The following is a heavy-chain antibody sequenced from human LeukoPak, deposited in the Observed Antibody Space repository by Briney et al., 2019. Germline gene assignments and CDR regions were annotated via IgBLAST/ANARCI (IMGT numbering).Heavy chain of an antibody. J-gene: IGHJ4*02. Sequence: SETLSLTCTVSAGSVNSSPYYWGWVRQPPGKGLEWIGSIHYSGNTYYNPSLKSRVTISVDTSRNQFSLKLSSVSAADRGIYYCAKHEGSYFVKSGYTFEYWGQGTLVAVSS. CDR3: AKHEGSYFVKSGYTFEY. V-gene: IGHV4-39*01. CDR2: IHYSGNT. D-gene: IGHD3-22*01. CDR1: AGSVNSSPYY.